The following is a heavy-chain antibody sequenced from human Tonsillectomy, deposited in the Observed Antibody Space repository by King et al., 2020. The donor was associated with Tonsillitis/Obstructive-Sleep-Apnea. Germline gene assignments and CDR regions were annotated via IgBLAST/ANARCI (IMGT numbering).Heavy chain of an antibody. CDR2: ISSSGRTL. CDR3: ASGLVRGVIITAVFDY. Sequence: VQLVESGGGLVQPGGSLRLSCAASGFTFSSFEMNWVRQAPGKGLEWVSYISSSGRTLYYADSVKGRFTMSRDNAKNSLYLQMNSLRAEDTAVYYCASGLVRGVIITAVFDYWGQGTLVTVSS. V-gene: IGHV3-48*03. D-gene: IGHD3-10*01. CDR1: GFTFSSFE. J-gene: IGHJ4*02.